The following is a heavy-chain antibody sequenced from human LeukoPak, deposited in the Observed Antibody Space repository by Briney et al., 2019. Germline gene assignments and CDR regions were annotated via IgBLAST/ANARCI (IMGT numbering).Heavy chain of an antibody. J-gene: IGHJ4*02. D-gene: IGHD3-3*01. CDR1: GYTFTSYD. V-gene: IGHV1-8*03. CDR2: MNPNSGNT. CDR3: ARRGLQSYDFWSGSMGFDY. Sequence: ASVKVSCKASGYTFTSYDINWVRQATGQGLEWMGWMNPNSGNTGYAQKFQGRVTITADKSTSTAYMELSSLRSDDTAVYYCARRGLQSYDFWSGSMGFDYWGQGTLVTVSS.